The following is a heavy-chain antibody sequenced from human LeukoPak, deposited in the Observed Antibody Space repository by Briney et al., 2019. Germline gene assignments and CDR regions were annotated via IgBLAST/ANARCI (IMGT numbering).Heavy chain of an antibody. Sequence: SETLSLTCTVSGGSISSYYWSWIRQPPGKGLEWIGYIYYSGSTNYNPSLKSRVTISVDTSKNQLSLKLSSVTAADTAVYYCATYNWNRRSLDYWGQGTLVTVSS. J-gene: IGHJ4*02. V-gene: IGHV4-59*01. CDR1: GGSISSYY. D-gene: IGHD1-20*01. CDR2: IYYSGST. CDR3: ATYNWNRRSLDY.